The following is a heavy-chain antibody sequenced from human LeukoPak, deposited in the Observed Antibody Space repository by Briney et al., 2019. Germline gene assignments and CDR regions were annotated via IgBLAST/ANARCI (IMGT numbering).Heavy chain of an antibody. CDR3: ARHSTGVGTFDY. D-gene: IGHD2/OR15-2a*01. Sequence: SETLSLTCTVSGGSISSYYWSWIRQPPGKGLEWIGYIYTSGSTNYNPSLESRVTISVDTSKNQFSLKLSSVTAADTAVYYCARHSTGVGTFDYWGQGTLVTVSS. J-gene: IGHJ4*02. CDR1: GGSISSYY. CDR2: IYTSGST. V-gene: IGHV4-4*09.